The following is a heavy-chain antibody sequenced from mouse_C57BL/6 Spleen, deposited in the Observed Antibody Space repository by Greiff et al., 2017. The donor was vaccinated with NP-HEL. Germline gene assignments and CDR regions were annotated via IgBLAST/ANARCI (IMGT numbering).Heavy chain of an antibody. CDR2: LSGGGGNT. CDR1: GFTFSSYT. Sequence: EVKLVESGGGLVKPGGSLKLSCAASGFTFSSYTMSWVRQTPEKRLEWVATLSGGGGNTYYPDSVKGRFTISRDNAKNTLYLQMSGLMSEDTALYYCARLKYYYGSSYYFDYWGQGTTLTVSS. V-gene: IGHV5-9*01. J-gene: IGHJ2*01. CDR3: ARLKYYYGSSYYFDY. D-gene: IGHD1-1*01.